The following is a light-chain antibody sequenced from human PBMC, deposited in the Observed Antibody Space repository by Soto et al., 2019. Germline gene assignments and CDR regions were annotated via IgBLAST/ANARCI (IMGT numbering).Light chain of an antibody. CDR2: AAS. J-gene: IGKJ4*01. CDR3: QQLNSYPPT. V-gene: IGKV1-9*01. Sequence: DIQLTQSPSFLSASVGDRVTITCRASQGISRYLAWYQQKPGKAPKLLIYAASTLQSGVPSRFSGSGCGTEFTLTISSLQPEDFATYYCQQLNSYPPTFGGGTKVEIK. CDR1: QGISRY.